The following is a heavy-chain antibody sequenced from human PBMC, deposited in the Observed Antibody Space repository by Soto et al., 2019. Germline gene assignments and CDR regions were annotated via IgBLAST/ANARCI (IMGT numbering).Heavy chain of an antibody. D-gene: IGHD2-21*02. V-gene: IGHV2-5*02. CDR1: GFSLNTGGLG. CDR2: IYWDGAQ. J-gene: IGHJ6*02. CDR3: VHSRCGGDFPRSYSSHYYYGMDV. Sequence: QITLKESGPTLVNPTQTLTLTCTFSGFSLNTGGLGVGWIRQPPGKALEWLALIYWDGAQRYSPSLQSRLSITKDTSNNQVVLTMTHMDPVDTATYYCVHSRCGGDFPRSYSSHYYYGMDVWGQVNTFTVSS.